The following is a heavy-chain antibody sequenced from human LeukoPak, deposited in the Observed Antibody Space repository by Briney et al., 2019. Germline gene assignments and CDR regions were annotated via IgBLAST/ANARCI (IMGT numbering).Heavy chain of an antibody. V-gene: IGHV3-33*01. Sequence: GGSLRLSCAASGFTFSTYGMHWVRQAPGKGLEWVAVIWFDGSNKYYVDSVKGRFTISRDNSKNTLYLQMNSLRAEDTPVYFCARDRASGYYYSFDYWGQGTLVTVSS. CDR2: IWFDGSNK. J-gene: IGHJ4*02. CDR1: GFTFSTYG. D-gene: IGHD3-22*01. CDR3: ARDRASGYYYSFDY.